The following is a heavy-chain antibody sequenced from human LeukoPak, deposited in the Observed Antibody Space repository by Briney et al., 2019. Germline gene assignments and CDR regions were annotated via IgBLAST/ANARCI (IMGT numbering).Heavy chain of an antibody. CDR1: GYTFTSYG. V-gene: IGHV1-18*01. CDR3: ARSRVPAAITGFQH. J-gene: IGHJ1*01. D-gene: IGHD2-2*02. Sequence: ASVKVSCKASGYTFTSYGISWVRQAPGQGLEWMVWISAYNGNTNYAQKLHGRVTMTTDTSTSTAYMELRSLRSDDTAVYYCARSRVPAAITGFQHWGQGTLVTVSS. CDR2: ISAYNGNT.